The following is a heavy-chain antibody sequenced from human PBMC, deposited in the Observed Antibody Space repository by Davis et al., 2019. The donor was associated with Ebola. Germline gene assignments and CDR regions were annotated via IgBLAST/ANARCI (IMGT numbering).Heavy chain of an antibody. J-gene: IGHJ5*02. CDR1: GFTFSSYW. D-gene: IGHD2-2*01. Sequence: GESLKISCAASGFTFSSYWMSWVRQAPGKGLEWVANIKQDGSEKYYVDSVKGRFTISRDNAKNSLYLQMNSLRAEDTAVYYCAKRLPTAIVWFDPWGQGTLVTVSS. CDR3: AKRLPTAIVWFDP. V-gene: IGHV3-7*01. CDR2: IKQDGSEK.